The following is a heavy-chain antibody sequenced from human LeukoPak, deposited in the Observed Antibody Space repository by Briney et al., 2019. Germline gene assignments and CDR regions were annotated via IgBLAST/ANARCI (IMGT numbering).Heavy chain of an antibody. CDR1: GFSISSYE. V-gene: IGHV3-48*03. CDR3: ARVELAPYYYYMDV. Sequence: GGPLRLXRAASGFSISSYEMNWVRQAPGKGLEWVSYIRSSGSPIYYADSVKGRFTISRDNAKHSLYLQMNSLRAEDTAVYYCARVELAPYYYYMDVWGKGTTVTVSS. D-gene: IGHD1-7*01. J-gene: IGHJ6*03. CDR2: IRSSGSPI.